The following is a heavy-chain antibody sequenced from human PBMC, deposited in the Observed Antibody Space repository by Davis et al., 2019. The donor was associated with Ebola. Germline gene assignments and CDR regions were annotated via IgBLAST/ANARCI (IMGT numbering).Heavy chain of an antibody. Sequence: PGGSLRLSCRTSGFNFNDHFMSWIRQVSGKELEWISYVSSGSDTIHYADSVKGRFTVFRDNGKNSVFLQMNGLKVEDTAKYYCARHSVYSGYDPYFDAWGQGVLVTVSP. CDR1: GFNFNDHF. J-gene: IGHJ4*02. D-gene: IGHD5-12*01. V-gene: IGHV3-11*01. CDR3: ARHSVYSGYDPYFDA. CDR2: VSSGSDTI.